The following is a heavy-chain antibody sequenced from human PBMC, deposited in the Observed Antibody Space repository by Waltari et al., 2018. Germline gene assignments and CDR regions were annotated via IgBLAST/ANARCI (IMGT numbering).Heavy chain of an antibody. D-gene: IGHD4-17*01. Sequence: QVQLQESGPGLVKPSETLSLTCTVSGGSISGYYWSWIRQPPGKGLEWIGYIYYSGSTNYNPSLKSRVTISVDTSKNQFSLKLSSVTAADTAVYYCARGSEYYGDYDFWGQGTLVTVSS. CDR2: IYYSGST. V-gene: IGHV4-59*12. J-gene: IGHJ4*02. CDR1: GGSISGYY. CDR3: ARGSEYYGDYDF.